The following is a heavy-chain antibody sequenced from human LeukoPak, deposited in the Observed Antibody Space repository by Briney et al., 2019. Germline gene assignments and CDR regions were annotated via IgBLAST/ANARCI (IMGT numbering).Heavy chain of an antibody. J-gene: IGHJ4*02. Sequence: ASVKVSCKVSGYTLTELSMHWVRQAPGKGLEWMGGFDPEDGETIYAQKFQGRVTMTEDTSTDTAYMELSSLRAEDTAVYYCSKPKMIELRIDYWGQGTLVTVSS. CDR3: SKPKMIELRIDY. D-gene: IGHD3-22*01. V-gene: IGHV1-24*01. CDR1: GYTLTELS. CDR2: FDPEDGET.